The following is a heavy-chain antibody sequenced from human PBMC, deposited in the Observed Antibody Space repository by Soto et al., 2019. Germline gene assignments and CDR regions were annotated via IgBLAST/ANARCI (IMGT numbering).Heavy chain of an antibody. Sequence: ASVKVSCKASGYTFTSYGISWVRQAPGQGLEWMGWISAYNGNTNYAQKLQGRVTMTTDTSTSTAYMELRSLRSDDTAVYYCARGTSYSSSFIPDNWFDPWGQGTLVTVSS. D-gene: IGHD6-13*01. CDR3: ARGTSYSSSFIPDNWFDP. CDR1: GYTFTSYG. CDR2: ISAYNGNT. J-gene: IGHJ5*02. V-gene: IGHV1-18*01.